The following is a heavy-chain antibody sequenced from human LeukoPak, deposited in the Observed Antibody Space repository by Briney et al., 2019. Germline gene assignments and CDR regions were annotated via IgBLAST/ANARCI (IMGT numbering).Heavy chain of an antibody. CDR3: ARVPHYDFWSGYYPYYYYYMDV. V-gene: IGHV1-8*03. CDR1: GYTFTSYD. CDR2: MNPNSGNT. J-gene: IGHJ6*03. D-gene: IGHD3-3*01. Sequence: SVKVSCKASGYTFTSYDINWVRQATGQGLEWMGWMNPNSGNTGYAQKFQGRVTITRNTSISTAYMELSSLRSEDTAVYYCARVPHYDFWSGYYPYYYYYMDVWGKGTTVTVSS.